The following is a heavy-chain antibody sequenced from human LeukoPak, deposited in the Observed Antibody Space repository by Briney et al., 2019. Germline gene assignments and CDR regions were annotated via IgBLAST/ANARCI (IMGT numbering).Heavy chain of an antibody. J-gene: IGHJ6*03. Sequence: QPGGSLRLSCAASGFTFSSYAMSWVRQAPGKGLEWVSAISGSGGGTYYADPVKGRFTISRDNSKNTLYLQMNSLRAEDTAVYYCASSYCSSTSCSPYYYYYMDVWGKGTTVTVSS. D-gene: IGHD2-2*01. V-gene: IGHV3-23*01. CDR1: GFTFSSYA. CDR2: ISGSGGGT. CDR3: ASSYCSSTSCSPYYYYYMDV.